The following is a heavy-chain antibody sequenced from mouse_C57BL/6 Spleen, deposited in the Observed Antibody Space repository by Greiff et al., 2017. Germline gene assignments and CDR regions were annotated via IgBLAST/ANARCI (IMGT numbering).Heavy chain of an antibody. J-gene: IGHJ2*01. D-gene: IGHD1-1*01. CDR2: IDPSDSYT. CDR3: ARGPTVVANDY. V-gene: IGHV1-59*01. Sequence: QVQLQQSGAELVRPGTSVKLSCKASGYTFTSYWMHWVKQRPGQGLEWIGVIDPSDSYTNYNQKFKGKATLTVDTSSSTAYMQLSSLTSEDSAVYYCARGPTVVANDYWGQGTTLTVSS. CDR1: GYTFTSYW.